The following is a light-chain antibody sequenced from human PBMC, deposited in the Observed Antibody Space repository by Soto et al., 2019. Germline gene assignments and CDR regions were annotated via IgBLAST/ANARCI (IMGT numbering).Light chain of an antibody. V-gene: IGLV2-14*01. CDR2: EVT. J-gene: IGLJ1*01. CDR1: SSDVDAYGY. CDR3: SSYSSSSTLYV. Sequence: QSVLTQPASVSGSPGQSTTISCTGTSSDVDAYGYVSWYQQHPGKAPQLMIYEVTNRPSGISYRFSGSKSGNTASLTIFGLQAEDEADYYCSSYSSSSTLYVFGTGTKVTVL.